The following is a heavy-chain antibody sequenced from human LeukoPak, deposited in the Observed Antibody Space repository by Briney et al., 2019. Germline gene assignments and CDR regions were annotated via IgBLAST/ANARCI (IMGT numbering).Heavy chain of an antibody. Sequence: GGSLRLSCAASGFTVSSNYMSWVRQAPGKGLEWVSVIYSGGSTYYADYVQGRFTSSRDNSKNTLYRQMNSLRAEDTAVYYCARSDPYYYDSSGYYYEVAFDIWGQGTMVTVSS. CDR2: IYSGGST. CDR3: ARSDPYYYDSSGYYYEVAFDI. CDR1: GFTVSSNY. J-gene: IGHJ3*02. D-gene: IGHD3-22*01. V-gene: IGHV3-66*01.